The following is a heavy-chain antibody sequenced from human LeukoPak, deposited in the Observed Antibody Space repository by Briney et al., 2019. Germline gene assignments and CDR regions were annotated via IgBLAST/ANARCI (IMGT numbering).Heavy chain of an antibody. CDR1: GFAFSSYE. CDR2: ISTSVSTI. J-gene: IGHJ3*02. D-gene: IGHD4-17*01. CDR3: ARGSDYGVGAFDI. Sequence: PEGSLRPSCAASGFAFSSYEMNWVRQAPGKGLEWVSYISTSVSTIYYGDSVKGRFTISRDSAKNSLFLQMNILRAEDTAVYYCARGSDYGVGAFDIWGQGTMVTVSS. V-gene: IGHV3-48*03.